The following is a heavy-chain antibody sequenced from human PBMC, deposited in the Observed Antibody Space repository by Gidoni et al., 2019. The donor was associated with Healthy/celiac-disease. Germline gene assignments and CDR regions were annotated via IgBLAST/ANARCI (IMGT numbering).Heavy chain of an antibody. D-gene: IGHD2-2*01. J-gene: IGHJ6*02. V-gene: IGHV1-18*01. CDR3: ARAARRYCSSTSCYQDYYYGMDV. CDR1: GYTFTSYG. Sequence: VQLVQSGAEVKKPGASVKVSCKASGYTFTSYGISWVRQAPGQGLEWVGWISGYNGNTNYARKLEGRVTMTTDTSASTAYVELRSLRSDDTAVYYCARAARRYCSSTSCYQDYYYGMDVWGQGTTVTVSS. CDR2: ISGYNGNT.